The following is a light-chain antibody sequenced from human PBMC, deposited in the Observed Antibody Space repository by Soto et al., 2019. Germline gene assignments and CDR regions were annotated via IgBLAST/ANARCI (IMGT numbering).Light chain of an antibody. Sequence: DIVMTQSPDSLAVSLGERATINCKSTQSVVSSSTNKNYLAWYQQKPGQPPKLLIYWASTRESGVPDRFSGSGSGTDFILTISSLQAEDVAVYYCQQYWSTPLIFGGGTKVEIK. CDR2: WAS. CDR3: QQYWSTPLI. V-gene: IGKV4-1*01. J-gene: IGKJ4*01. CDR1: QSVVSSSTNKNY.